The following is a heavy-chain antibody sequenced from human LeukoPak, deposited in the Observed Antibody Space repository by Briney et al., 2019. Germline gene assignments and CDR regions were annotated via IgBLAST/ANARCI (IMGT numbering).Heavy chain of an antibody. Sequence: SETLSLTCAVYGGSFSGYYWSWIRQPPGKGLEWIGEINHSGSTNYNPSLKSRVTISVDTSKNQFSLKLSSVTAADTAVYYCARDTPDYDILTFPFDYWGQGTLVTVSS. CDR2: INHSGST. V-gene: IGHV4-34*01. CDR3: ARDTPDYDILTFPFDY. CDR1: GGSFSGYY. D-gene: IGHD3-9*01. J-gene: IGHJ4*02.